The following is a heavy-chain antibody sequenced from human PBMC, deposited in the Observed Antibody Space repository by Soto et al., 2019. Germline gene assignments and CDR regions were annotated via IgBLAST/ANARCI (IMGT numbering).Heavy chain of an antibody. J-gene: IGHJ3*02. CDR1: GYTFTSYG. CDR2: ISAYNGNT. Sequence: QVQLVQSGAEVKKPGASVKVSCKASGYTFTSYGISWVRQAPGQGLEWMGWISAYNGNTNYAQKLQGRVTMTTDTPPRTDSMELRSVRSDDTPVYYCARARYDILTRYYSLYAFDIWGQGTMVTVSS. V-gene: IGHV1-18*01. D-gene: IGHD3-9*01. CDR3: ARARYDILTRYYSLYAFDI.